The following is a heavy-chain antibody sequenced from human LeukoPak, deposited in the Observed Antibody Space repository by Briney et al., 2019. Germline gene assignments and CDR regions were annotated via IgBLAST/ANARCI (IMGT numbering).Heavy chain of an antibody. D-gene: IGHD3-9*01. CDR2: IYYSGST. CDR3: ARGEPQYYDILTGYYSPTYYFDY. V-gene: IGHV4-39*07. CDR1: GGSISSSSYY. J-gene: IGHJ4*02. Sequence: SETLSLTCTVSGGSISSSSYYWGWIRQPPGKGLEWIGSIYYSGSTYYNPSLKSRVTISVDTSKNQFSLKLSSVTAADTAVYYCARGEPQYYDILTGYYSPTYYFDYWGQGTLVTVSS.